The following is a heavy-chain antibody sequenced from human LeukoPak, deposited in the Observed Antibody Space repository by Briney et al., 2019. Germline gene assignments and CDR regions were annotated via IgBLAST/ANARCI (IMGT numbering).Heavy chain of an antibody. CDR1: GFTFNSFW. D-gene: IGHD3-22*01. Sequence: GGSLRLSCAASGFTFNSFWMYWVRQVPGKGLLWVARINSDGSRTSHADSVQGRFTISRDNANNTLYLQMNSLRVEDTAVYYCARRGSGSGYHYYYYYMDVWGKGTTVTVSS. V-gene: IGHV3-74*01. CDR2: INSDGSRT. J-gene: IGHJ6*03. CDR3: ARRGSGSGYHYYYYYMDV.